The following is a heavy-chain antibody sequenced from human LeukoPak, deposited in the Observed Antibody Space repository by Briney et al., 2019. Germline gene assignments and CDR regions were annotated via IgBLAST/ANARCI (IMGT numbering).Heavy chain of an antibody. J-gene: IGHJ3*02. V-gene: IGHV1-69*04. CDR2: IIPIFGIA. D-gene: IGHD1-26*01. Sequence: VASVKVSCKASGYTFTSYGISWVRQAPGQGLEWMGRIIPIFGIANYAQKFQGRVTITADKSTSTAYMELSSLRSEDTAVYYCARDPYIVGATNFRTNLDNDAFDIWGQGTMVTVSS. CDR3: ARDPYIVGATNFRTNLDNDAFDI. CDR1: GYTFTSYG.